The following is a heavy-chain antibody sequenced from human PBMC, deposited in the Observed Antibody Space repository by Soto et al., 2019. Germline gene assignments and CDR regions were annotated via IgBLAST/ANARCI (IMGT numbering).Heavy chain of an antibody. V-gene: IGHV3-21*01. D-gene: IGHD3-9*01. CDR1: GFTFSSYS. CDR3: ARDDHYDILTGSPRFDY. J-gene: IGHJ4*02. CDR2: ISSSSSYI. Sequence: GGSLRLSCAASGFTFSSYSMNWVRQAPGKGLEWVSSISSSSSYIYYADSVKGRFTISRDNAKNSLYLQMNSLRAEDTAVYYCARDDHYDILTGSPRFDYWGQGTLVTVSS.